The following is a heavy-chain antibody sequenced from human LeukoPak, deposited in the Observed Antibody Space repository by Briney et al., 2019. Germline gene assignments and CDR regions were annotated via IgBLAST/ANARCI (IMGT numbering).Heavy chain of an antibody. CDR3: VRDSMMRIVTTICDFDR. J-gene: IGHJ4*02. V-gene: IGHV1-69*05. CDR2: IIPIFGTA. CDR1: GGTFSSYA. D-gene: IGHD5-12*01. Sequence: GASVKVSCKASGGTFSSYAISWVRQAPGQGLEWTGGIIPIFGTANYAQKFQGRVTITTDESTSTAYMELSSLRSEDTAVYYCVRDSMMRIVTTICDFDRWGQGTLVTVSS.